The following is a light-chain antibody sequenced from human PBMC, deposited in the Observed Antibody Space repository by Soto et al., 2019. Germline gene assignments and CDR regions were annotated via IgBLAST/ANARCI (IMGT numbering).Light chain of an antibody. CDR2: AAS. CDR1: QAISNY. CDR3: QQSYRTPHT. J-gene: IGKJ2*01. V-gene: IGKV1-39*01. Sequence: DIQMTQSPSFLSASVGDRVTITCRASQAISNYLNWYQQRQGRAPKLLIYAASNLLSGVPSRFSGSGSGTNFTLTISSLQPEDFATYYCQQSYRTPHTFGQGTKLETK.